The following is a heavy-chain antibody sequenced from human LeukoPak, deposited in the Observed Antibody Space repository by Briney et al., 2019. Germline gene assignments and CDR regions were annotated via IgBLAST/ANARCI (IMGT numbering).Heavy chain of an antibody. J-gene: IGHJ4*02. Sequence: PSETLSLTCAVSGDSISNSNWWSWVRQPPGKGLEWIGYIFHTGSTNYNPSLKSRVTISVDTSKNQFSLKLSSVTAADTAVYYCAREDYYDSSGYPYFDYWGQGTLVTVSS. D-gene: IGHD3-22*01. CDR2: IFHTGST. CDR3: AREDYYDSSGYPYFDY. CDR1: GDSISNSNW. V-gene: IGHV4-4*02.